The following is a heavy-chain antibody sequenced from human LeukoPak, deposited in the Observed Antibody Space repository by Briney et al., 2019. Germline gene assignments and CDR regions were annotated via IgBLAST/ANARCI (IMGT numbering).Heavy chain of an antibody. Sequence: GGSLRLSCAASGFTFSSYGMHWVRQAPGKGLEWVAVIWYDGSNKYYADSVKGRFTISRDNSKNTLYLQMNSLRAEDTAVYYCARDGVPVASLYYFDYWGQGTLVTVSS. V-gene: IGHV3-33*01. CDR1: GFTFSSYG. CDR2: IWYDGSNK. J-gene: IGHJ4*02. D-gene: IGHD6-19*01. CDR3: ARDGVPVASLYYFDY.